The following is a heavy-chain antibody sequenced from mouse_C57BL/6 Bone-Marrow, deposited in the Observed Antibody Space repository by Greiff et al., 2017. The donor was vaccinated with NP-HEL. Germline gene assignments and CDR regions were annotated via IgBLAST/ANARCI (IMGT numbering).Heavy chain of an antibody. J-gene: IGHJ3*01. CDR1: GYSITSGYY. V-gene: IGHV3-6*01. CDR3: ARGPITTVAPAWFAY. D-gene: IGHD1-1*01. Sequence: EVKLVESGPGLVKPSQSLSLTCSVTGYSITSGYYWNWIRQFPGNKLEWMGYISYDGSNNYNPSLKNRISITRDTSKNQFFLKLNSVTTEDTATYYCARGPITTVAPAWFAYWGQGTLVTVSA. CDR2: ISYDGSN.